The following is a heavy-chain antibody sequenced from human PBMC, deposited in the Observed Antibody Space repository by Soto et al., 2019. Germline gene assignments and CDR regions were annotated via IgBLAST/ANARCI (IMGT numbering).Heavy chain of an antibody. J-gene: IGHJ4*02. CDR1: GGSVSSGSYY. CDR3: AREGGVDTAMVTYFDY. V-gene: IGHV4-61*01. D-gene: IGHD5-18*01. Sequence: PSETLSLTCTVSGGSVSSGSYYWSWIRQPPGKGLEWIGYIYYSGSTNYNPSLKSRVTISVDTSKNQFSLKLSSVTAADTAVYYCAREGGVDTAMVTYFDYWGQGTLVTSPQ. CDR2: IYYSGST.